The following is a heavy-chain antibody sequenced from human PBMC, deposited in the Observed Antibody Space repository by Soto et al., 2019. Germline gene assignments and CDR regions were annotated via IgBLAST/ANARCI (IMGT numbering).Heavy chain of an antibody. CDR3: ARDFEYCSGGSCYPEVAFDI. Sequence: ASVKVSCKTSGYTFTNYGISWVRQAPGQGLEWMGWISAYNGNTNYAQKLQGRVTMTTDTSTSTAYMELRSLRSDDTAVYYCARDFEYCSGGSCYPEVAFDIWGQGTMVTVSS. D-gene: IGHD2-15*01. CDR2: ISAYNGNT. J-gene: IGHJ3*02. CDR1: GYTFTNYG. V-gene: IGHV1-18*01.